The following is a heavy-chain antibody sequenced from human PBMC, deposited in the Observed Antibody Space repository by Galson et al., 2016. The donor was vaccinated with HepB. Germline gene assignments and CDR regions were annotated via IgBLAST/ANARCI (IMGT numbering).Heavy chain of an antibody. J-gene: IGHJ4*02. Sequence: QSGAAVKKPGESLRISCKGSGYRFTTYWINWVRQMPGKGLEWAGRIGPDAAYTDYGPSFRGHVSISSDKSASTAYLQWSNLKSSDTATYYCARRDEGYTSSGLDYWGQGTQVIVST. CDR1: GYRFTTYW. V-gene: IGHV5-10-1*01. CDR3: ARRDEGYTSSGLDY. D-gene: IGHD6-19*01. CDR2: IGPDAAYT.